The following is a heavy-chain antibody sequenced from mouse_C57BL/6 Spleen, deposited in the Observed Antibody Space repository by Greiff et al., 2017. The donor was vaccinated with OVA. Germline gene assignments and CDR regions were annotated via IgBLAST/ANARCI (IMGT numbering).Heavy chain of an antibody. J-gene: IGHJ2*01. CDR2: IYPRAGST. D-gene: IGHD2-3*01. CDR1: GYTFTSYD. Sequence: VQLQQSGPELVKPGASVKLSCKASGYTFTSYDINWVKQRPGQGLEWIGWIYPRAGSTKYNEKFKGKATLTVDTSSSTAYMELLSLTSEDSAVYFCARRDGYYDYFDCWGKGATLTVSS. CDR3: ARRDGYYDYFDC. V-gene: IGHV1-85*01.